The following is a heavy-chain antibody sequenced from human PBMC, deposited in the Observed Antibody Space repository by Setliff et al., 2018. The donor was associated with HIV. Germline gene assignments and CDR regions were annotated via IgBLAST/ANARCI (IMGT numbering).Heavy chain of an antibody. V-gene: IGHV4-59*12. CDR2: VSYSGST. Sequence: SETLSLTCRVSGGSIGGYYWSWVRQSPGRGLEWIGYVSYSGSTSYNPSLNSRVSMSVDTSRDQISLTLTSVTAADTAVYYCARDRAAAGTMENYGMDVWGQGTTVTVSS. D-gene: IGHD6-13*01. J-gene: IGHJ6*02. CDR3: ARDRAAAGTMENYGMDV. CDR1: GGSIGGYY.